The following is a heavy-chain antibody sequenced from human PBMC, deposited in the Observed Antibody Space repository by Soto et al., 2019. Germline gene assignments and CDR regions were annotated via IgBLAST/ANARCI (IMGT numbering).Heavy chain of an antibody. J-gene: IGHJ5*02. D-gene: IGHD6-13*01. CDR3: ASTYSTSWYWFDP. Sequence: QVTVKESGPVLVKPTETLTLTCTASGFSLSNAGLGVSWIRHPPGKALDWLAHIFSNDEKSYSTSLKSRLTISKATSKSQVVLITTNMDPVDTGTYYWASTYSTSWYWFDPWGQGTLVTVSS. CDR2: IFSNDEK. V-gene: IGHV2-26*04. CDR1: GFSLSNAGLG.